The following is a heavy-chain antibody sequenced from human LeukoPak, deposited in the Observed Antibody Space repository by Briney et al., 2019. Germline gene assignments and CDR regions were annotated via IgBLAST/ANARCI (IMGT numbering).Heavy chain of an antibody. Sequence: GGSLRLSCAASGFTFSSYEMNWVRQAPGKGLEWVSYISSSGSTIYYADSVKGRFTISRDNAKNSLYLQMNSLRAEDTAVYYCARDGSGSYLVDYWGQGTLVTVSS. J-gene: IGHJ4*02. D-gene: IGHD3-10*01. CDR1: GFTFSSYE. CDR3: ARDGSGSYLVDY. CDR2: ISSSGSTI. V-gene: IGHV3-48*03.